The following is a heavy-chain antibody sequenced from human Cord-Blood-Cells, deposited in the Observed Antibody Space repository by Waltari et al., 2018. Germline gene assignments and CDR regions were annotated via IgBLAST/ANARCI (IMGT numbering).Heavy chain of an antibody. J-gene: IGHJ3*02. D-gene: IGHD3-16*01. V-gene: IGHV5-51*01. CDR1: GYSFNSCW. CDR3: ARQGEGEWGWRSGDAFDI. CDR2: IYPGDSDT. Sequence: EVQLVQTGAEVKKPGESLTISCKGSGYSFNSCWIAGVRQMHGKGLEWMGIIYPGDSDTRYSPSFQGQVTISADKSISTAYLQWSSLKASDTAVYYCARQGEGEWGWRSGDAFDIWGQGTMVTVSS.